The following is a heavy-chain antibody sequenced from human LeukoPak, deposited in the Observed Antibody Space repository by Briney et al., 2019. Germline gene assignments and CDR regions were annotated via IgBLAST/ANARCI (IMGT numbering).Heavy chain of an antibody. J-gene: IGHJ4*02. CDR2: INHSGST. CDR3: ARGRSYDFWSGYYPLIDY. V-gene: IGHV4-34*01. CDR1: GGSFSVYY. D-gene: IGHD3-3*01. Sequence: SETLSLTCAVYGGSFSVYYWSWTRQPPGKGLEWIGEINHSGSTNYNPSLKSRVTISVDTSKNQFSLKLSSVAAADTAVYYCARGRSYDFWSGYYPLIDYWGQGTLVTVSS.